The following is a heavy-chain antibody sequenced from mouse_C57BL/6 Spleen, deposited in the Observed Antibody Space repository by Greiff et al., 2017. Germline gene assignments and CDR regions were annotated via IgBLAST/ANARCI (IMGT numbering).Heavy chain of an antibody. D-gene: IGHD1-1*01. CDR1: GFTFSDYG. CDR2: ISSGSSTI. Sequence: EVKVVESGGGLVKPGGSLKLSCAASGFTFSDYGMHWVRQAPEKGLEWVAYISSGSSTIYYADTVKGRFTISSDNAKNTLVRPMTSRRAEDTARYYGARGDYYGSSYGYCDVWGTGTTVTVAS. CDR3: ARGDYYGSSYGYCDV. J-gene: IGHJ1*03. V-gene: IGHV5-17*01.